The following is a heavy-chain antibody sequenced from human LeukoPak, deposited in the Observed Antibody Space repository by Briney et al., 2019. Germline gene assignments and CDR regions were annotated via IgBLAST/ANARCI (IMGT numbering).Heavy chain of an antibody. CDR1: GETLSGRY. D-gene: IGHD5/OR15-5a*01. CDR2: INHRGSA. V-gene: IGHV4-34*01. J-gene: IGHJ6*03. CDR3: ARGHPMPGRSVSRYYYNYYMDV. Sequence: SETLSLTCAVFGETLSGRYWTWIRQPPGKGLEWIGEINHRGSANYNPSFKSRVTISGDTSNQFSLTLASVTATDTAVYFCARGHPMPGRSVSRYYYNYYMDVWGKGTTVIVSS.